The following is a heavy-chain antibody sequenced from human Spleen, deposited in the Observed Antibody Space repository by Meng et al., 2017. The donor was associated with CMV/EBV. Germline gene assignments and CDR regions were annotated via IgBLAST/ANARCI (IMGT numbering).Heavy chain of an antibody. CDR3: ARDHCSGTSCYREIDY. CDR1: GYTFISYG. CDR2: ISAYNGNT. Sequence: ASVQVSGKASGYTFISYGLSWVRQAPGQVLEWMGWISAYNGNTNYAQKLQGRVTMTTDTSTSTAYMELRSLRSDDTAVYYCARDHCSGTSCYREIDYWGQGTLVTVSS. V-gene: IGHV1-18*01. D-gene: IGHD2-2*02. J-gene: IGHJ4*02.